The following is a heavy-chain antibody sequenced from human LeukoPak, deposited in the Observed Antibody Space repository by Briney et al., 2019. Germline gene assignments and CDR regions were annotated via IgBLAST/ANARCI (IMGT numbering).Heavy chain of an antibody. CDR2: IYYGGST. CDR1: GGSISRSTYY. V-gene: IGHV4-39*01. J-gene: IGHJ4*02. CDR3: ARRVIVATIDY. Sequence: SETLSLTCTVSGGSISRSTYYWAWIRQPPGKGLVWIGSIYYGGSTYYNPSLKSRVTISADTSKNQFSLKLSSVTAADTAVYFCARRVIVATIDYWGQGTLVTVSS. D-gene: IGHD5-12*01.